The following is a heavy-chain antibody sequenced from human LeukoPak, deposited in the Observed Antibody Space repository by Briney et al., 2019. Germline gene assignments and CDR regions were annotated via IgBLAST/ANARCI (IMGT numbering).Heavy chain of an antibody. CDR3: ARGNDYGDLYFDY. V-gene: IGHV3-21*01. CDR2: ISSSSSYI. Sequence: GGSLRLSCAASGFTFSSYSMNWVRQAPGKGLEWVSSISSSSSYIYYADSVKGRFTISRDNAKNSLYLQMNSLRAEDTAEYYCARGNDYGDLYFDYWGQGTLVTVSS. J-gene: IGHJ4*02. CDR1: GFTFSSYS. D-gene: IGHD4-17*01.